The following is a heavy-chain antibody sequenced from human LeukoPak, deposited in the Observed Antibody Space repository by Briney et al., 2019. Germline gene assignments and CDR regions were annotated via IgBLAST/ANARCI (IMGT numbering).Heavy chain of an antibody. V-gene: IGHV3-7*01. CDR2: IKQDGREK. CDR3: ARDLTPPYYYDSSGYYYGFSAFDI. Sequence: GGSLRLSRAASGFTLRSYWMSGVRPAPGKGREGVANIKQDGREKYYVDCVKDRFTISRDNAKNSLYLQMNSLRAEDTAVYYCARDLTPPYYYDSSGYYYGFSAFDIWGQGTMVTVSS. J-gene: IGHJ3*02. CDR1: GFTLRSYW. D-gene: IGHD3-22*01.